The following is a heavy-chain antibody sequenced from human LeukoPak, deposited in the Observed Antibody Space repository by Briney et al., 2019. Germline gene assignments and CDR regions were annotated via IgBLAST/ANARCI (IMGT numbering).Heavy chain of an antibody. J-gene: IGHJ3*02. D-gene: IGHD4-23*01. CDR3: ARHQRGNSDAFDI. CDR2: IYYSGST. V-gene: IGHV4-59*01. CDR1: GGSISIYY. Sequence: SETLSLTCSVSGGSISIYYWSWIRQPPGKGLEWIGYIYYSGSTNYNPSLKSRVTISVDMSKNQFSLKLSSVTAADTAVYYCARHQRGNSDAFDIWGQGTMVTVSS.